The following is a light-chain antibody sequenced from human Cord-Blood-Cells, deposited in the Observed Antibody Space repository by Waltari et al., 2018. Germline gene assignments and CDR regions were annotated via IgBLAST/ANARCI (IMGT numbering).Light chain of an antibody. J-gene: IGKJ2*01. V-gene: IGKV2-30*02. Sequence: DVVMTQSPLSLPATLGQPASISCRSSQSLVHSDGNTYLNWFQQRTGQSPRRLIYKVSNRDSGVPDRVSGSGSGTDFTLKISRVEAEDVGVYYCMQGTHWPYTFGQGTKLEIK. CDR3: MQGTHWPYT. CDR2: KVS. CDR1: QSLVHSDGNTY.